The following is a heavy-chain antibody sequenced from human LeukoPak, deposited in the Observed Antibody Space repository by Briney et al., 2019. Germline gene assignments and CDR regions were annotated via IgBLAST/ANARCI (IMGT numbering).Heavy chain of an antibody. Sequence: ASVKVSCKASGYTFTSYAMHWVRQAPGQRLEWMGWINAGNDNTKYSQRFQGRVTITRDTSASTAYMELSSLRSEDTAVYYCARDLGYCTGGTCYPNWFDPWGQGTLVTVSS. J-gene: IGHJ5*02. CDR1: GYTFTSYA. D-gene: IGHD2-15*01. CDR3: ARDLGYCTGGTCYPNWFDP. V-gene: IGHV1-3*01. CDR2: INAGNDNT.